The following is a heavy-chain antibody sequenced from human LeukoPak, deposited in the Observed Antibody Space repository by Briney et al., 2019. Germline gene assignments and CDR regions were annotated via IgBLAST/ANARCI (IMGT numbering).Heavy chain of an antibody. CDR2: IYYSGST. D-gene: IGHD3-22*01. J-gene: IGHJ4*02. CDR1: GGSISSYY. V-gene: IGHV4-59*01. Sequence: SETLSLTCTVSGGSISSYYWSWIRQPPGKGLEWIGYIYYSGSTNYNPSLKSRVTISVDTSKNQFSLKLSSVTAADTAVYYCARQRFDYYDSSGYYYGFDYWGQGTLVTVSS. CDR3: ARQRFDYYDSSGYYYGFDY.